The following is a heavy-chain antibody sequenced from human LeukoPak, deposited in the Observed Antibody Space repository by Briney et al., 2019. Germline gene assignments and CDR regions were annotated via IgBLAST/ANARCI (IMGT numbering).Heavy chain of an antibody. V-gene: IGHV4-4*07. CDR2: IYTSGST. Sequence: SETLSLTCTVSGGSISSYYWSWIRQPAGKGLEWIGRIYTSGSTNYNPSLKSRVTMSVDTSKNQFSLKLTSVTAADTAVYYCARGMPRHYFYYYMDVWSKGTTVTISS. CDR3: ARGMPRHYFYYYMDV. CDR1: GGSISSYY. D-gene: IGHD2-2*01. J-gene: IGHJ6*03.